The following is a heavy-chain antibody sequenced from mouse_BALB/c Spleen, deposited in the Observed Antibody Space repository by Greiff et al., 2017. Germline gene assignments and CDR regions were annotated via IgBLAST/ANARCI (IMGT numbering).Heavy chain of an antibody. D-gene: IGHD2-1*01. J-gene: IGHJ1*01. CDR3: ARPPSYGNYPYWYFDV. CDR2: ISYSGST. Sequence: EVQLQESGPGLVKPSQSLSLTCTVTGYSITSDYAWNWIRQFPGNKLEWMGYISYSGSTSYNPSLKSRISITRDTSKNQFFLQLNSVTTEDTATYYCARPPSYGNYPYWYFDVWGAGTTVTVSS. CDR1: GYSITSDYA. V-gene: IGHV3-2*02.